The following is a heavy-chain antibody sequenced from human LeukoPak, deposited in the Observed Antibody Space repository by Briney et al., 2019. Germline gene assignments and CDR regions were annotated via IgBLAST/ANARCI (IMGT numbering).Heavy chain of an antibody. CDR1: GGSISNYY. CDR3: ARGYSPTDAFDI. D-gene: IGHD3-22*01. CDR2: IYYSGST. V-gene: IGHV4-59*08. J-gene: IGHJ3*02. Sequence: SETLSLTCTVSGGSISNYYWSWIRQPPGKGLEWIGYIYYSGSTNYNPSLKSRVTISIDTSKNQFSLNLRSVTAADTAVYYCARGYSPTDAFDIWGQGTMVTVSS.